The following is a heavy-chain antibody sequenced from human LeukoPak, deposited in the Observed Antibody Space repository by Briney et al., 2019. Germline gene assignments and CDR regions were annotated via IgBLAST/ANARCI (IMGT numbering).Heavy chain of an antibody. J-gene: IGHJ4*02. V-gene: IGHV3-23*01. D-gene: IGHD3-10*01. Sequence: GGSLRLSCTTSGFTFSNYAMSWVRQAPGKGLEWVSSISGSAITTYYADSVKGRFAISRDNSKNTLNLQMTSLRAEDTAVYYCAKDQRFGDLDDYRGQGTLVTVSS. CDR3: AKDQRFGDLDDY. CDR2: ISGSAITT. CDR1: GFTFSNYA.